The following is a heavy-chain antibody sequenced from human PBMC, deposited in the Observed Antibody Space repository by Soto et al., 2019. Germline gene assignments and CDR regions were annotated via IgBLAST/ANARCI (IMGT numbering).Heavy chain of an antibody. CDR2: ISAYNGNT. V-gene: IGHV1-18*01. CDR1: GYTFTSYG. D-gene: IGHD4-17*01. CDR3: ARDGNGDSLYNWFDP. Sequence: ASVKVSCKASGYTFTSYGISGVRQAAGQGLGWMGWISAYNGNTNCAQKLQGRVTITTGTSTSTAYMELRSLRSDDTAVYYCARDGNGDSLYNWFDPWGQGTLVTVSS. J-gene: IGHJ5*02.